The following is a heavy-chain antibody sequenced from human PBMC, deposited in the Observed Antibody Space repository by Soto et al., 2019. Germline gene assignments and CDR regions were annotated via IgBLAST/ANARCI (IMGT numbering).Heavy chain of an antibody. Sequence: ASVKVSCRASGYTFTSYAMHWVRQAPGQRLEWMGWINAGNGNTKYSQKFQGRVTITRDTSASTAYMELSSLRSEDTAVYYCARGSSGWYYFDYWGQGTLVTVSS. V-gene: IGHV1-3*01. CDR3: ARGSSGWYYFDY. D-gene: IGHD6-19*01. CDR2: INAGNGNT. CDR1: GYTFTSYA. J-gene: IGHJ4*02.